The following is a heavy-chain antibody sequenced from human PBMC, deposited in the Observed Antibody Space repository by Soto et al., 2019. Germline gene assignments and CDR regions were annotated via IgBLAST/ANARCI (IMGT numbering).Heavy chain of an antibody. CDR3: ARELKLRYFDSRRQGYYYYYGMDV. D-gene: IGHD3-9*01. V-gene: IGHV1-3*01. J-gene: IGHJ6*02. CDR2: INAGNGNT. Sequence: QVQLVQSGAEVKKPGASVKVSCKASGYTFTSYAMHWVRQAPGQRLEWMGWINAGNGNTKYSQKFQGRVTITRDTSASTAYMELSSLRSEDTAVYYCARELKLRYFDSRRQGYYYYYGMDVWGQGTTVTVSS. CDR1: GYTFTSYA.